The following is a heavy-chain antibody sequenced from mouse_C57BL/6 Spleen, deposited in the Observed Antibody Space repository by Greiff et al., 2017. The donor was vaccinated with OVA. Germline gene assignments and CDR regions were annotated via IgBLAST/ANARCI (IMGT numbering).Heavy chain of an antibody. CDR3: ARGGYYSNDVGY. Sequence: VQLQQSGPELVKPGASVKISCKASGYSFTDYNMNWVKQSNGKSLEWIGVINPNYGTTSYNQQFKGKATLTVDQSSSPAYMQLNSLTSEDSAVYYSARGGYYSNDVGYWGQGTTLTVSS. J-gene: IGHJ2*01. CDR2: INPNYGTT. V-gene: IGHV1-39*01. D-gene: IGHD2-5*01. CDR1: GYSFTDYN.